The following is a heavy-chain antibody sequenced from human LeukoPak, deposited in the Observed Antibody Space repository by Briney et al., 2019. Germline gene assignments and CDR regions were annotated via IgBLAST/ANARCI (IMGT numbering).Heavy chain of an antibody. D-gene: IGHD5-18*01. V-gene: IGHV1-18*01. J-gene: IGHJ4*02. CDR2: ISTYDGNA. CDR1: GYSFTSYG. Sequence: ASVKVSCMASGYSFTSYGITWVRQAPGQGREWMGWISTYDGNANYAQKLQGRVTMTTDTSTITAYMELRSLRSDDTAVYYCARAPSGFTYGPGDHWGQGTLVTVSS. CDR3: ARAPSGFTYGPGDH.